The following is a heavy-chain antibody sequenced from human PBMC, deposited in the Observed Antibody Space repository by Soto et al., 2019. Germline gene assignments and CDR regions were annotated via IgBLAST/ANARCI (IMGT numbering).Heavy chain of an antibody. V-gene: IGHV4-34*01. Sequence: SETLSLTCAVYGGSFSGYYWTWYRQPPGTGLEWIGEINRSGSTNYNPSLKSRVTISVDTSKNQFSLKLTSVTAADTAVYYCARDKITGLFDYWGQGTLVTVS. CDR1: GGSFSGYY. J-gene: IGHJ4*02. CDR2: INRSGST. D-gene: IGHD2-8*02. CDR3: ARDKITGLFDY.